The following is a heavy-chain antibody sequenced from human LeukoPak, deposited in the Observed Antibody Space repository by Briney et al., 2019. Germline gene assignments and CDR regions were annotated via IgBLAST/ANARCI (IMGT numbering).Heavy chain of an antibody. CDR1: GYTFNTYG. J-gene: IGHJ4*02. V-gene: IGHV1-18*01. D-gene: IGHD1-7*01. Sequence: GASVKVSCKASGYTFNTYGISWVRQAPAQGLEWVGWVGAYADNTNYVQKFQGRVTMTRTTSISTAYMELSSLRSEDTAVYYCATRRYNWNYRGGFDYWGQGTLVTVSS. CDR3: ATRRYNWNYRGGFDY. CDR2: VGAYADNT.